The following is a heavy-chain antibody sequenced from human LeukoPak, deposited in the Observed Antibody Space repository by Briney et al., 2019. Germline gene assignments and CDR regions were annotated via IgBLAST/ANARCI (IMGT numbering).Heavy chain of an antibody. CDR1: GFTFSNAW. CDR2: IKSKTDGGTT. D-gene: IGHD3-22*01. CDR3: TTVYIYYDSSGYYPPPTAVGS. V-gene: IGHV3-15*01. Sequence: GGSPRLSCAASGFTFSNAWMSWVRQAPGKGLEWVGRIKSKTDGGTTDYAAPVKGRFTISRDDSKNTLYLQMNSLKTEDTAVYYCTTVYIYYDSSGYYPPPTAVGSWGQGTLVTVSS. J-gene: IGHJ4*02.